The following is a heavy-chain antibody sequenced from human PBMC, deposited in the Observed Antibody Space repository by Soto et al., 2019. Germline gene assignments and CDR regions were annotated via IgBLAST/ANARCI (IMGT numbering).Heavy chain of an antibody. CDR2: FDPEDGET. Sequence: ASVKVSCKVSGYTLTELSMHWVRQAPGKGLEWMGGFDPEDGETTYAQKFQGRVTMTEDTSTDTAYMELSSLRSEDTAVYYCATGSARGPAGKFDYWGQGTLVTVSS. V-gene: IGHV1-24*01. CDR1: GYTLTELS. D-gene: IGHD3-10*01. J-gene: IGHJ4*02. CDR3: ATGSARGPAGKFDY.